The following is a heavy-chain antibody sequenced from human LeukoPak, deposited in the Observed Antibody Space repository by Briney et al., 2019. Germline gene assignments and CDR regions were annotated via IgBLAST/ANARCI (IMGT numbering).Heavy chain of an antibody. CDR1: GYSFTSYW. CDR3: ARGITMVRGVGHASDI. V-gene: IGHV5-10-1*01. CDR2: IDPSDSYT. Sequence: GESLRISCKGSGYSFTSYWISWVRQMPGKGLEWMGRIDPSDSYTNYSPSFQGHVTISADKSISTAYLQWSSLKASDTAMYCCARGITMVRGVGHASDIWGQGTMVTVSS. J-gene: IGHJ3*02. D-gene: IGHD3-10*01.